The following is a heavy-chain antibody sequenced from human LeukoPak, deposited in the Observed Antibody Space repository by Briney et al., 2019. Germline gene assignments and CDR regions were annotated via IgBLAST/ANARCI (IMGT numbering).Heavy chain of an antibody. CDR1: GYTFTSYD. CDR2: MNPNSGNT. Sequence: ASVKVSCKASGYTFTSYDINWVRQATGLGLEWMGWMNPNSGNTGYAQKFQGRVTMTRNTSISTAYMELSSLRSEDTAVYYCARGIARITIFGVVIRQNYYYYYMDVWGKGTTVTVSS. V-gene: IGHV1-8*01. D-gene: IGHD3-3*01. CDR3: ARGIARITIFGVVIRQNYYYYYMDV. J-gene: IGHJ6*03.